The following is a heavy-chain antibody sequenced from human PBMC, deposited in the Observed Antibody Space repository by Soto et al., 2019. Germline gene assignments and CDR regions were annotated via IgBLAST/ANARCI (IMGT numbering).Heavy chain of an antibody. CDR3: ARDPYGSGSYGNYYYGMDV. CDR2: ISSSSSYI. V-gene: IGHV3-21*01. J-gene: IGHJ6*02. D-gene: IGHD3-10*01. CDR1: GFTFSSYS. Sequence: ESGGGLVKPGGSLRLSCAASGFTFSSYSMNWVRQAPGKGLEWVSSISSSSSYIYYADSVKGRFTISRDNAKNSLYLQMNSLRAEDTAVYYCARDPYGSGSYGNYYYGMDVWGQGTTVTVSS.